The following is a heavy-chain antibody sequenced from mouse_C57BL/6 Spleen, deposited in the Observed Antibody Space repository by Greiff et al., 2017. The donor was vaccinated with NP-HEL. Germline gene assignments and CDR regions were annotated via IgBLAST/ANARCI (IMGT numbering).Heavy chain of an antibody. CDR1: GYTFTDYA. D-gene: IGHD1-1*01. J-gene: IGHJ4*01. V-gene: IGHV1-67*01. CDR3: ARWDYYGSSYVFYAMDY. Sequence: QVQLQQSGPELVRPGVSVKISCKGSGYTFTDYAMHWVKQSHAKSLEWIGVISTYYGDASYNQKFKDKATMTVDKSSSTAYMELARLTSEDSAVYYCARWDYYGSSYVFYAMDYWGQGTSVTVSS. CDR2: ISTYYGDA.